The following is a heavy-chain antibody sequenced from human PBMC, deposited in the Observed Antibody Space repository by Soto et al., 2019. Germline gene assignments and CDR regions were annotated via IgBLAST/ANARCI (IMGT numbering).Heavy chain of an antibody. CDR2: ISGSGGST. J-gene: IGHJ6*03. Sequence: GGSLRLSCAASGFTFSSYAMSWVRQAPGKGLEWVSAISGSGGSTYYADSVKGRFTISRDNSKNTLYLQMNSLRAEDTAVYYCAKSDFYYYGSGSHQIPYYYYYMDVWGKGTTVTVSS. D-gene: IGHD3-10*01. CDR1: GFTFSSYA. CDR3: AKSDFYYYGSGSHQIPYYYYYMDV. V-gene: IGHV3-23*01.